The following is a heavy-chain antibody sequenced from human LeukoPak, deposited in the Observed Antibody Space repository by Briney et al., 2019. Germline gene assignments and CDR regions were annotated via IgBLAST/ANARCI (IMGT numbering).Heavy chain of an antibody. Sequence: GGSLRLSCAASGFTFSSYGMHWVRQAPGKGLEWVAVISYDGSNKYYADSVKGRFTISRDNSKNTLYLQMNSLRAEDTAVYYCAKDSPSNLYYYYMDVWGKGTTVTVSS. D-gene: IGHD1-1*01. CDR2: ISYDGSNK. V-gene: IGHV3-30*18. J-gene: IGHJ6*03. CDR1: GFTFSSYG. CDR3: AKDSPSNLYYYYMDV.